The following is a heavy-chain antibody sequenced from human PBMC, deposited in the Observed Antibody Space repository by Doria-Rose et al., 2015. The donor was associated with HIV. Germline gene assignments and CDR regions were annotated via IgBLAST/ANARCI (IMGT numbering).Heavy chain of an antibody. CDR3: ARVLRGTYDY. Sequence: VQLQESGPGLVKPSETLSLTCSVSGGSISHYYWSWIRQPPCMGLEYIGDICYTGSTNYSPSLKSRVSISIDTSKNKFSLRLSSVTAADTAVYYCARVLRGTYDYWGQGTLVTVSS. V-gene: IGHV4-59*01. CDR2: ICYTGST. J-gene: IGHJ4*02. CDR1: GGSISHYY.